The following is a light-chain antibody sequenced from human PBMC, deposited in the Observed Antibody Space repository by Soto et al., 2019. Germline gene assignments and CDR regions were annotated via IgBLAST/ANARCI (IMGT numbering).Light chain of an antibody. V-gene: IGLV2-11*01. CDR2: DVS. Sequence: QSVLTQPRSVSGSPVQSVAISCTGTSSDVGGYNYVSWYQQHPGKASQVMIYDVSKRPSGVPDRCSGSKSGNTASLTISGLQAEDEADYYCCSYAGGPYVFGTGTKVTVL. CDR1: SSDVGGYNY. J-gene: IGLJ1*01. CDR3: CSYAGGPYV.